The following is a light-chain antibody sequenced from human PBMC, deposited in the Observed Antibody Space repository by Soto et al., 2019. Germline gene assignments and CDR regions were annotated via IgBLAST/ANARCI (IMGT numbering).Light chain of an antibody. CDR2: EAS. CDR3: QQHGSSPIT. V-gene: IGKV3-20*01. J-gene: IGKJ5*01. CDR1: QSVAGAY. Sequence: DIVMTQSPGTLSLSPGDRATLSFGASQSVAGAYVAWYQQRPGQAPRLLISEASSRATGIPDRFSGSGSGTDFTLTIDRLEPEDFAMYYCQQHGSSPITFGQGTRLENK.